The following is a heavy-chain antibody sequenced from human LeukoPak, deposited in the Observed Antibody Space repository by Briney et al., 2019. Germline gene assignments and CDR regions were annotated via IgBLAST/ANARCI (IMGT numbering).Heavy chain of an antibody. CDR1: GFTFSSYV. D-gene: IGHD3-22*01. CDR3: ARVLAPPRVDYYDSSAYFDDAFDI. Sequence: PGGSLTLSCAASGFTFSSYVMSWVRQAPGKGLEWASGISDSGSRTYYADSVKGRFTISRDKSKSTLYLQMNSLRVEDTAVYYCARVLAPPRVDYYDSSAYFDDAFDIWGQGTLVTVSS. V-gene: IGHV3-23*01. CDR2: ISDSGSRT. J-gene: IGHJ3*02.